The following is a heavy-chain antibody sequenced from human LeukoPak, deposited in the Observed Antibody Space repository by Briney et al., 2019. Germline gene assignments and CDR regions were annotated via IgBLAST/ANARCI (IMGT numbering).Heavy chain of an antibody. CDR2: ISGSGGST. CDR3: AKDLSRAVAADWFDP. Sequence: GGSLRLSRAASGFTFSNYDMSWVRQAPGKGLEWVSSISGSGGSTYYADSVKGRFTISRDNSKNTLYLQMTNLRAADTAVYYCAKDLSRAVAADWFDPWDQGSLVTVSS. CDR1: GFTFSNYD. D-gene: IGHD6-19*01. J-gene: IGHJ5*02. V-gene: IGHV3-23*01.